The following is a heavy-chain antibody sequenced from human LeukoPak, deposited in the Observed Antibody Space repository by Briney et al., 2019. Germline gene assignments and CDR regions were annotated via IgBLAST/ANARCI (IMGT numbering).Heavy chain of an antibody. J-gene: IGHJ3*02. Sequence: QPGGSLRLSCAASGFTFSSYWMSWVRQAPGKGLEWVANIKQDGSEKYYVDSVKGRFTISRDNAKNSLYLQMNSLRAEDTAVYYCARDLSRAVAADAAFDIWGQGTMVTVSS. CDR1: GFTFSSYW. CDR2: IKQDGSEK. V-gene: IGHV3-7*01. CDR3: ARDLSRAVAADAAFDI. D-gene: IGHD6-19*01.